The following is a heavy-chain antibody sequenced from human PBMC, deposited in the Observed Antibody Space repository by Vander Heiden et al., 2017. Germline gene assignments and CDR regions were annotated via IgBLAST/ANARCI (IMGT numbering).Heavy chain of an antibody. V-gene: IGHV1-69*01. CDR3: AREGSSPGFDP. Sequence: QVQLVQSGAEVKKPGSSVKVSCKASGGHFTTYAIRWVRQAPGQGLEWMGGISPIFGTENYAQKFQGRVTITADESTSTAYMELSSLRSEDTAVDYCAREGSSPGFDPWCQGTLVTLSS. CDR2: ISPIFGTE. CDR1: GGHFTTYA. J-gene: IGHJ5*02. D-gene: IGHD6-13*01.